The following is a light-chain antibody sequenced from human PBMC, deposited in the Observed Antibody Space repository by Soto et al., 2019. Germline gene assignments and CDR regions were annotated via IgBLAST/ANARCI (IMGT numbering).Light chain of an antibody. V-gene: IGKV1-5*01. J-gene: IGKJ1*01. CDR1: QSINSW. Sequence: IQIDPASSPLCASVGDRGTVTCRASQSINSWLAWYQQKPGKAPKLLIYDASSLETGVPSRFSGSGSGTEFTLTISSLQPDDFASYYCQQYNSYSKTFGQGTKVDIK. CDR2: DAS. CDR3: QQYNSYSKT.